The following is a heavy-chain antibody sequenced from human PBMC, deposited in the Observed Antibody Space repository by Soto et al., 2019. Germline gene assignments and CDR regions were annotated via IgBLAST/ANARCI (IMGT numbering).Heavy chain of an antibody. D-gene: IGHD3-22*01. CDR3: AREQNYYDSSGYADYFDY. Sequence: SETLSLTCTVSGGSISSGGYYWSWIRQHPGKGLEWIGYIYYSGSTYYNPSLKSRVTISVDTSKNQFSLKLSSVTAADTAVYYCAREQNYYDSSGYADYFDYWGQGTLVTVLL. CDR2: IYYSGST. V-gene: IGHV4-31*03. J-gene: IGHJ4*02. CDR1: GGSISSGGYY.